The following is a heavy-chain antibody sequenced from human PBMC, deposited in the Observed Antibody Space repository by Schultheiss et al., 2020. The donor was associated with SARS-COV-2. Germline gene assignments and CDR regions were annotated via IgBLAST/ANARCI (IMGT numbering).Heavy chain of an antibody. V-gene: IGHV2-70*01. CDR2: IDWDDDK. Sequence: SGPTLVKPTQTLTLTCTFSEFSLSTSRLCVSWIRQPPGKALEWLALIDWDDDKYYSTSLKTRLTISKDTSKNQVVLTMTNMDPVDTATYYCAWFGGYYYGMDVWGQGTTVTVSS. J-gene: IGHJ6*02. CDR1: EFSLSTSRLC. D-gene: IGHD3-10*01. CDR3: AWFGGYYYGMDV.